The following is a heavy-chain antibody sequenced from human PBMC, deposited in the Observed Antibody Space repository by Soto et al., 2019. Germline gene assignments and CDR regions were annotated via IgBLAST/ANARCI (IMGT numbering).Heavy chain of an antibody. V-gene: IGHV4-31*02. CDR3: ARVGGWGRTTCYAVDYGLDV. J-gene: IGHJ6*02. D-gene: IGHD3-16*01. CDR2: IYHSGST. Sequence: QVQLQESGPGVVKPSQTLSLTCTVSGDSISSSYNYWGWIRQHPGKGLEWIAYIYHSGSTFYNPSLKTRITALLDTTKNQLSLRLSSVTAADTAVYYCARVGGWGRTTCYAVDYGLDVWGQGTTVTVSS. CDR1: GDSISSSYNY.